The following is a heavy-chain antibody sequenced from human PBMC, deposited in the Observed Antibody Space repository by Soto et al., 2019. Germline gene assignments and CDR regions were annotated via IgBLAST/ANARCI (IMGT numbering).Heavy chain of an antibody. CDR2: INHSGST. D-gene: IGHD6-13*01. CDR1: GGSFSVYY. V-gene: IGHV4-34*01. CDR3: ARGRRSSFGTH. J-gene: IGHJ4*02. Sequence: ETLSLTCAFYGGSFSVYYWSWIRPPPGKGLEWIGEINHSGSTNYNPPLKSRVTISVDTSKNQFSLKLSSVTAADSAVYSCARGRRSSFGTHWGQGTLVTVSS.